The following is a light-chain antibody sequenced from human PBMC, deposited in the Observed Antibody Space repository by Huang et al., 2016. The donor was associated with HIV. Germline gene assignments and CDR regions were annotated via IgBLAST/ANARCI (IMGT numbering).Light chain of an antibody. Sequence: EIVLTQSPGTLSLSPGGRATLSCRASQSVAINYLAWYQQKPGQAPRLLIYSASYRATGIPGRFSGSGSGTDFTLTINSLEPADFAMYYCQQYSSSPITFGQGTRLEIK. CDR1: QSVAINY. CDR3: QQYSSSPIT. V-gene: IGKV3-20*01. CDR2: SAS. J-gene: IGKJ5*01.